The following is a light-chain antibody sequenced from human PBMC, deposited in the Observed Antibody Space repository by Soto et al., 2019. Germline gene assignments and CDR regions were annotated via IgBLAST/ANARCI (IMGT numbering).Light chain of an antibody. CDR3: EHPRPAPGT. Sequence: RASQSAGNFLAWYQQKPGQAPRLLIYYVSTRATGIPARFSGSGSGTEFTLTLRSLQSGYSALSIYEHPRPAPGTFGQGTRLEIK. V-gene: IGKV3D-15*01. J-gene: IGKJ5*01. CDR1: QSAGNF. CDR2: YVS.